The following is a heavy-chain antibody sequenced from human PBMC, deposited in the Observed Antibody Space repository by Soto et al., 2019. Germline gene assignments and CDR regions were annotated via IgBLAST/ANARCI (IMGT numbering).Heavy chain of an antibody. V-gene: IGHV1-24*01. Sequence: ASVKVSCKVSGYTLTELSMHWVRQAPGKGLEWMGGFDPEDGETIYAQKFQGRVTITADESTSTAYMELSSLRSEDTAVYYCARVRYCSSTSCGWFDPWGQGTLVTVSS. CDR1: GYTLTELS. CDR3: ARVRYCSSTSCGWFDP. J-gene: IGHJ5*02. D-gene: IGHD2-2*01. CDR2: FDPEDGET.